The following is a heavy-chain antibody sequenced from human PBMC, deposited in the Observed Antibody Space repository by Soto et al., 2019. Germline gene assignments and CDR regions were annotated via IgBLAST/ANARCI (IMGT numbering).Heavy chain of an antibody. CDR1: GGTFGSYA. J-gene: IGHJ6*02. V-gene: IGHV1-69*01. D-gene: IGHD1-1*01. CDR2: IIPILNSP. CDR3: AREAPCCTSANCPNFYDSVV. Sequence: QVQLVQSGAEVKKPGSSVKVSCKASGGTFGSYAITWVRRAPGQGLEWLGGIIPILNSPAYAQKFKARVVITAAEMTNSAYRKLNRVSFDDTAVYYCAREAPCCTSANCPNFYDSVVWGQGTTVTVAS.